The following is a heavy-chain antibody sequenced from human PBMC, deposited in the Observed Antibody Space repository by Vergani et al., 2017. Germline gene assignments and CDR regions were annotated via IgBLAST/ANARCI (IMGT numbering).Heavy chain of an antibody. CDR3: AKVGEMATITGYYYGMDV. Sequence: EVQLVESGGGLVQPGRSLRLSCTASGFTFGDYAMSWFRQAPGKGLEWVGFIRSKAYGGTTEYAASVKGRFTISRDDSKSIAYLQMNSLKAEDTAVYYCAKVGEMATITGYYYGMDVWGQGTTVTVSS. V-gene: IGHV3-49*03. J-gene: IGHJ6*02. CDR2: IRSKAYGGTT. CDR1: GFTFGDYA. D-gene: IGHD5-24*01.